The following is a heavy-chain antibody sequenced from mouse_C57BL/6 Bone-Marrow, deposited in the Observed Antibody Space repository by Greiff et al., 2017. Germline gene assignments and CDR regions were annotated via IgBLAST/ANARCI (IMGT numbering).Heavy chain of an antibody. CDR3: AISGPLGRSFDY. V-gene: IGHV1-55*01. Sequence: QVQLQQPGAELVKPGASVKMSCKASGYTFTSYWITWVKQRPGQGLEWIGDIYPTSGRTNYNEKFKSKAILTVDTSSNTAYMQLRSLTSENSAVFYCAISGPLGRSFDYWGQGTTLTVSS. CDR1: GYTFTSYW. D-gene: IGHD4-1*01. J-gene: IGHJ2*01. CDR2: IYPTSGRT.